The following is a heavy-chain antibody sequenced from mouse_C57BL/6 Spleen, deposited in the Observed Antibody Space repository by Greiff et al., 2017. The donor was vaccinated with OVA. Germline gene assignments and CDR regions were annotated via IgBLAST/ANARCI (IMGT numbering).Heavy chain of an antibody. CDR1: GYTFTSYW. J-gene: IGHJ2*01. D-gene: IGHD2-3*01. CDR2: IDPSDSYT. CDR3: ARWILYDGYFDY. V-gene: IGHV1-50*01. Sequence: QVQLQQPGAELVKPGASVKLSCKASGYTFTSYWMQWVKQRPGQGLEWIGEIDPSDSYTNYNQKFKGKATLTVDTSSSTAYMQLSSLTSEDSAVYYCARWILYDGYFDYWGQGTTLTVSS.